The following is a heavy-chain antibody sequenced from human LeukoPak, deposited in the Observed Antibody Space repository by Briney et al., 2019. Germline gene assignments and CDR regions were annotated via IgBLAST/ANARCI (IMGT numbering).Heavy chain of an antibody. D-gene: IGHD3-10*01. V-gene: IGHV4-34*01. CDR3: ARPLWFGSSEGDYYYMDV. CDR2: INHSGST. Sequence: PSETLSLTCAVYGGSFSGYYWSWIRQPPGKGLEWIGAINHSGSTNYNPSLKNRVTISVDTSKNQFSLKLSSVTAADTAVYYCARPLWFGSSEGDYYYMDVWGKGTTVTVSS. J-gene: IGHJ6*03. CDR1: GGSFSGYY.